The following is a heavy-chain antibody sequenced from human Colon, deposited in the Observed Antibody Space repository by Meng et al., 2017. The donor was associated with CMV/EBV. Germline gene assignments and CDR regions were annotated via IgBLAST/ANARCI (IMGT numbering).Heavy chain of an antibody. CDR3: AREKNWLFDH. Sequence: KVSYQESGSTFSSYHVHWVRQAPGQGLEWMGVINCDIGGTSYEQIFQGRLTMTRDTSTNTVYMEVSSLKSEDTAVYYCAREKNWLFDHWGRGTLVTVSS. V-gene: IGHV1-46*01. J-gene: IGHJ4*02. CDR2: INCDIGGT. CDR1: GSTFSSYH. D-gene: IGHD1-1*01.